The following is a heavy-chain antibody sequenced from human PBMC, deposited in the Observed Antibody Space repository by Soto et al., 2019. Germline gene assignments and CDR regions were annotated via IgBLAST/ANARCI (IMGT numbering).Heavy chain of an antibody. CDR1: GGSISSGGYS. CDR2: IYHSGST. Sequence: SETLSLTCAVSGGSISSGGYSWSWIRQPPGKGLEWIGYIYHSGSTYYNPSLKSGVTISADTSKNQFSLNLISVTAADTAVYYCRRSSRYSTDVWGQGSTVTAP. J-gene: IGHJ6*02. D-gene: IGHD6-19*01. CDR3: RRSSRYSTDV. V-gene: IGHV4-30-2*01.